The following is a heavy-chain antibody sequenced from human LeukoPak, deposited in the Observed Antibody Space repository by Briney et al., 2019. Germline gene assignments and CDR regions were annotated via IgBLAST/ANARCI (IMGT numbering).Heavy chain of an antibody. Sequence: ASVTVSCKASGYTFTNYDINWVRQAPGQELEWMAWISSYSGNTHYAQKFQGRVTMTTDTSTSTVYMELRSLTSDDTAVYYCARDGGGGNSFWGQGTLVTVSS. CDR1: GYTFTNYD. D-gene: IGHD4-23*01. CDR3: ARDGGGGNSF. V-gene: IGHV1-18*01. J-gene: IGHJ4*02. CDR2: ISSYSGNT.